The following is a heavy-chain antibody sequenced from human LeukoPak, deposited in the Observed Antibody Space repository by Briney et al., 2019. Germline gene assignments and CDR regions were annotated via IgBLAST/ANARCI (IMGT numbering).Heavy chain of an antibody. J-gene: IGHJ5*02. CDR1: GYTFTIYG. D-gene: IGHD3-10*01. V-gene: IGHV1-18*01. Sequence: GASVSVSFKASGYTFTIYGISWVRQAPGQGGEGVGWISAYNGNTNYTQKLQGRVTMTTDTSTSTAYMQLRSLRSDDTAVYYCARARGWLNWFDPWGQGTLVTVSS. CDR3: ARARGWLNWFDP. CDR2: ISAYNGNT.